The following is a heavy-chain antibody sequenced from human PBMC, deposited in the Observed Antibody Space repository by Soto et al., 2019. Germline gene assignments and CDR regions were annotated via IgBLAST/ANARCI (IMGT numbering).Heavy chain of an antibody. Sequence: PSETLSLTCTVSDGSISSGGYSWNWIRQPTGKGLEWVGNIYHSDNTDFNPSLKSRVTISRDRSKSQFSLKLSSVTAADTAVYYCARSPIFWSGYYYFDSWGQGTLVTVSS. J-gene: IGHJ4*02. CDR3: ARSPIFWSGYYYFDS. D-gene: IGHD3-3*01. CDR2: IYHSDNT. V-gene: IGHV4-30-2*01. CDR1: DGSISSGGYS.